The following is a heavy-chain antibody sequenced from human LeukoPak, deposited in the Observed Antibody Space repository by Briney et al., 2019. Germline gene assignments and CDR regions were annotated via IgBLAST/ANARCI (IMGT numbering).Heavy chain of an antibody. CDR3: ARDDLGATKFDY. V-gene: IGHV3-21*01. CDR1: GFTFSSYS. J-gene: IGHJ4*02. D-gene: IGHD1-26*01. CDR2: ISSSNSYI. Sequence: GGSLRLSCAASGFTFSSYSMNWVRQAPGKGLEWVSSISSSNSYIYYADSVKGRFTISRDNAKNSLYLQMNSLRAEDTAVYYCARDDLGATKFDYWGQGTLVTVSS.